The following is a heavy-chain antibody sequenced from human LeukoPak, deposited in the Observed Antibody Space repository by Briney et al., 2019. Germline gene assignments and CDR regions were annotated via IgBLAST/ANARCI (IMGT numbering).Heavy chain of an antibody. CDR3: ATRGAIAVAGSAVGAFDI. D-gene: IGHD6-19*01. V-gene: IGHV1-24*01. Sequence: ASVKVSCKVSGYTLTELSMHWVRQAPGKGLEWMGGFDPEDGETIYAQKFQGRVTMTEGTSTDTAYMELSSLRSEDTAVYYCATRGAIAVAGSAVGAFDIWGQGTMVTVSS. J-gene: IGHJ3*02. CDR1: GYTLTELS. CDR2: FDPEDGET.